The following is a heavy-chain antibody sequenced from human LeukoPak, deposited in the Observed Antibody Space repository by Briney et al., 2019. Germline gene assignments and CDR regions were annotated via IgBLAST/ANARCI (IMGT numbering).Heavy chain of an antibody. CDR1: GFTFSSYA. D-gene: IGHD4-11*01. CDR2: ISGSGGST. J-gene: IGHJ6*03. CDR3: AKYPRMTTVNYYMDV. V-gene: IGHV3-23*01. Sequence: RTGGSLRLSCAASGFTFSSYAMSWVRQAPGKGLEWVSAISGSGGSTYYADSVKGRFTISRDNSKNTLYLQMNSLRAEDTAIFYCAKYPRMTTVNYYMDVWGKGTTVTVSS.